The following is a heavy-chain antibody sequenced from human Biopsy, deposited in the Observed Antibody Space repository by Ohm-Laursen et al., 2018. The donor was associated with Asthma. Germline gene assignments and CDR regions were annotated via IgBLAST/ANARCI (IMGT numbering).Heavy chain of an antibody. J-gene: IGHJ4*02. CDR3: ARFKRGYSYGYAGVFDY. Sequence: GSLRLSCTAPGFTFSSYSMNWARQAPGKGLEWVSYISSSSSTIYYADSVKGRFTISRDNAKNSLYLQMNSLRDEDTAVYYCARFKRGYSYGYAGVFDYWGQGTLVTVSS. CDR1: GFTFSSYS. CDR2: ISSSSSTI. V-gene: IGHV3-48*02. D-gene: IGHD5-18*01.